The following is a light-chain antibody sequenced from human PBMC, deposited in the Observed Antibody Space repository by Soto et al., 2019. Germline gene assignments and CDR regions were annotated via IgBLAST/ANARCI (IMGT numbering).Light chain of an antibody. CDR1: QSISSY. J-gene: IGKJ2*01. CDR3: QQSYSTPYT. CDR2: AAS. Sequence: DIQMTQSPSSLSASVGDRVTITCRASQSISSYLNWYQQKPGKAPKLLIYAASSLQSGVPSRFSGSGSGTDFTLTISSLXXXXXXXXYCQQSYSTPYTFGQGTKLEIK. V-gene: IGKV1-39*01.